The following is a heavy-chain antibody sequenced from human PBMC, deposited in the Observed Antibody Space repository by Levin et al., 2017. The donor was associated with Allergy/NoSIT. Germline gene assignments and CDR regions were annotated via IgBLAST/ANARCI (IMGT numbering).Heavy chain of an antibody. D-gene: IGHD4-11*01. Sequence: PGGSLRLSCAASGFIFTNYAMSWVRQAPGKGLEWVSSTSGSGATTYYADSVKGRFTISRDNTKNTLYLQMDRLRAEDTAFYYCAKDLSFGYSTLPHDALDVWGQGTMVTVSS. CDR1: GFIFTNYA. CDR3: AKDLSFGYSTLPHDALDV. J-gene: IGHJ3*01. V-gene: IGHV3-23*01. CDR2: TSGSGATT.